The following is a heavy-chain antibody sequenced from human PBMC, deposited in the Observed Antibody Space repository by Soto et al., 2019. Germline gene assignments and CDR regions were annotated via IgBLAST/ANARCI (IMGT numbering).Heavy chain of an antibody. CDR3: CVIKRRDQYSTSGYWFDP. D-gene: IGHD4-4*01. CDR1: GFTFSHVW. CDR2: IKSKADGETK. J-gene: IGHJ5*02. V-gene: IGHV3-15*01. Sequence: EMHLVDSGGGLVKPGGSLRLSCAASGFTFSHVWMSWVRQAPGKGLEWVGRIKSKADGETKDYGAPVRGRFTISRDDSQDILYLHMNSLRIEDTAVYYCCVIKRRDQYSTSGYWFDPWGPGTLVTVSS.